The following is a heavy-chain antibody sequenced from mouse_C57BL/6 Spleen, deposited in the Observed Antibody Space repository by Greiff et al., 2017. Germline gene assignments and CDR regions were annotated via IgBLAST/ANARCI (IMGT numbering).Heavy chain of an antibody. CDR1: GFSLTSYA. CDR3: ARLTGEYYYAMDD. Sequence: QVQLQQSGPGLVAPSQSLSITCTVSGFSLTSYAISWVRQPPGKGLEWLGVIWTGGGQNYNSALKSRLSISKDNSKSQVFLKMNSLQTDNTARDYCARLTGEYYYAMDDWGQGTSATVSS. V-gene: IGHV2-9-1*01. CDR2: IWTGGGQ. D-gene: IGHD4-1*01. J-gene: IGHJ4*01.